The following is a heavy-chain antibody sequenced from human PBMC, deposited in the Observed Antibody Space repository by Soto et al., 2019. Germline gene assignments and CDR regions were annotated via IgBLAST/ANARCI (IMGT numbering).Heavy chain of an antibody. V-gene: IGHV5-51*01. CDR3: ARLPAVTAGRFYYYYGMDV. D-gene: IGHD2-21*02. J-gene: IGHJ6*02. CDR1: GYSFTSYW. CDR2: IYPGDSDT. Sequence: GESLKISFKGSGYSFTSYWIGWVRQMPGKGLEWMGIIYPGDSDTRYSPSFQGQVTISADKSISTAYLQWSSLKASDTAMYYCARLPAVTAGRFYYYYGMDVWGQGTTVTVSS.